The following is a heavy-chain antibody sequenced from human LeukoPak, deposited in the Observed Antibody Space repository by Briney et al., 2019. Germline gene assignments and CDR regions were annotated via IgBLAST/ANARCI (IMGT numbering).Heavy chain of an antibody. D-gene: IGHD3-22*01. CDR2: ISGSGGST. Sequence: GGSLRLSCAASGFTFSSHGMSWVRQAPGKGLEWVSAISGSGGSTYYADSVKGRFTISRDNSKNTLYLQMNSLRAEDTAVYYCAKENGYYDSSGYYLDWGQGTLVTVSS. CDR3: AKENGYYDSSGYYLD. CDR1: GFTFSSHG. V-gene: IGHV3-23*01. J-gene: IGHJ4*02.